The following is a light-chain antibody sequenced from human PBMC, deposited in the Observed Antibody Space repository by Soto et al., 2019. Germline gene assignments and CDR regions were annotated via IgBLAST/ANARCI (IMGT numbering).Light chain of an antibody. V-gene: IGKV3-11*01. J-gene: IGKJ4*01. CDR1: QSVSRD. Sequence: EIVLTQSPATLSLSPGERATLSCRASQSVSRDLAWYQQKPGQAPRLLIYDASNRATGIPARFSGSVSGTDFTLTITSLEPEDFAVYYCQQRSSSPSTFGGGTKVEI. CDR3: QQRSSSPST. CDR2: DAS.